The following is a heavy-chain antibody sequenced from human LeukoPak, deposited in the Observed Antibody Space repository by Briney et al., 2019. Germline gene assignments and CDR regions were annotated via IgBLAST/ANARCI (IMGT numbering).Heavy chain of an antibody. CDR3: ARSDYGDYYDAFDI. CDR2: IYYSGST. J-gene: IGHJ3*02. V-gene: IGHV4-59*01. Sequence: SETLSLTCAVSGGSISSYYWSWIRQPPGKGLEWIGYIYYSGSTNYNPSLKSRVTISVDTSKNQFSLKLSSVTAADTAVYYCARSDYGDYYDAFDIWGQGTMVTVSS. D-gene: IGHD4-17*01. CDR1: GGSISSYY.